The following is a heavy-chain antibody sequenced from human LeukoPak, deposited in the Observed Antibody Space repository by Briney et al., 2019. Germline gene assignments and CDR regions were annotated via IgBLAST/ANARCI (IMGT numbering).Heavy chain of an antibody. CDR3: AIDFWSGYSDY. Sequence: GGSLRLSCAASGFTFSAHGMHWVCQAPGKGLEWVAYIRHDGNNQQYVDSVKGRFTISRDNSKNMLYLQMNSLRVEDTAVYYCAIDFWSGYSDYWGEGTLVTVSS. J-gene: IGHJ4*02. CDR2: IRHDGNNQ. D-gene: IGHD3-3*01. V-gene: IGHV3-30*02. CDR1: GFTFSAHG.